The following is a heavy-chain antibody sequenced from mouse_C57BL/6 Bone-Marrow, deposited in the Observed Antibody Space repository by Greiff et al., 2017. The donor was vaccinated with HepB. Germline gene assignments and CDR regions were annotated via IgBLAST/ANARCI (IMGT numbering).Heavy chain of an antibody. Sequence: EVKLMESGGGLVQPGGSLKLSCAASGFTFSDYGMAWVRQAPRKGPEWVAFISNLAYSIYYADTVTGRFTISRENAKNTLYREMSSLRSEDTAMYYCARHDGYDGAWFAYWGQGTLVTVSA. CDR2: ISNLAYSI. CDR3: ARHDGYDGAWFAY. D-gene: IGHD2-2*01. V-gene: IGHV5-15*01. CDR1: GFTFSDYG. J-gene: IGHJ3*01.